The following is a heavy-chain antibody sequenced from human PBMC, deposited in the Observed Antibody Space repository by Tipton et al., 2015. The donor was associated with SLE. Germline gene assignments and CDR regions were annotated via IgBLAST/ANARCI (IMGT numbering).Heavy chain of an antibody. D-gene: IGHD2-2*01. Sequence: RSLRLSCTGSEFNFDDYSISWVRQAPGKGLEWLGFIRSHNYRAYGGTTDYAASVRGRFTVSRDDSKSVAYLQMNSLTMEDTAVYYCTRNALGRDAFDLWGPGTQVIVSS. CDR3: TRNALGRDAFDL. CDR1: EFNFDDYS. J-gene: IGHJ3*01. V-gene: IGHV3-49*04. CDR2: IRSHNYRAYGGTT.